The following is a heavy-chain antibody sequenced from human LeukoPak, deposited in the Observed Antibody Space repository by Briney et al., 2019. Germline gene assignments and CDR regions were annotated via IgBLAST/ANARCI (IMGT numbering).Heavy chain of an antibody. V-gene: IGHV3-30*18. CDR3: AKEAITRIRGVLRE. Sequence: PGGSLRLSCAASGFIFSNYGMQWVRQAPGTVLEWVAVISEDGTNKYYADSVKGRFTISRDNSKNTLYLQMNSLRAEDTAIYYCAKEAITRIRGVLREWGPGSLVTVSS. CDR1: GFIFSNYG. D-gene: IGHD3-10*01. J-gene: IGHJ4*02. CDR2: ISEDGTNK.